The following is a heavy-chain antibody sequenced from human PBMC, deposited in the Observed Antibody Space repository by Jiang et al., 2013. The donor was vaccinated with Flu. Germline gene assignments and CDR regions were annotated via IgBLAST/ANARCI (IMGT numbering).Heavy chain of an antibody. D-gene: IGHD3-16*02. CDR2: IYPGDSDT. CDR1: SFTSYW. Sequence: SFTSYWIGWVRQMPGKGLEWMGIIYPGDSDTRYSPSFQGQVTISADKSISTAYLQWSSLKASDTAMYYCARRRAGRTRIWGSYRSEYFDYWGQGTLVTVSS. V-gene: IGHV5-51*01. J-gene: IGHJ4*02. CDR3: ARRRAGRTRIWGSYRSEYFDY.